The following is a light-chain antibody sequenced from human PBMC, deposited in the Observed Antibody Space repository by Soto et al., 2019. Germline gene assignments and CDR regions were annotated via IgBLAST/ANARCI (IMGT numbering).Light chain of an antibody. CDR2: SAS. J-gene: IGKJ5*01. CDR1: QDISVY. V-gene: IGKV1-27*01. CDR3: QKFNTAPLT. Sequence: DIQMTQSPSSLSASVGDRVTITCRARQDISVYLAWYQQKPGKVPKLLIYSASTLQSGVPSRFSGSGSGTDFTVTISSLQPEDGATYYCQKFNTAPLTFGQGTRLQIK.